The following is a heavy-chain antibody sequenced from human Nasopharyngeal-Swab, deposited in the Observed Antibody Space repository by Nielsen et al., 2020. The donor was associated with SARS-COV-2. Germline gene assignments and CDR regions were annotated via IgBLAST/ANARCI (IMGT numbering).Heavy chain of an antibody. D-gene: IGHD3-22*01. CDR3: ARDRGEAANYYDSSGSFDY. V-gene: IGHV1-46*01. Sequence: ASVKVSCKASGYTFTSYYMHWVRQAPGQGLEWMGIINPSSGSTSYAQKFQGRVTMTRDTSTSTVYMELSSLRSEDTAVYYCARDRGEAANYYDSSGSFDYWGQGTLVTVSS. J-gene: IGHJ4*02. CDR2: INPSSGST. CDR1: GYTFTSYY.